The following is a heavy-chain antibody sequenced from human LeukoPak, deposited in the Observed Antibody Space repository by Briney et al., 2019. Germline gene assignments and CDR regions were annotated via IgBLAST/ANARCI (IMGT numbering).Heavy chain of an antibody. V-gene: IGHV3-23*01. J-gene: IGHJ5*02. CDR3: ARDQPGTYTLSST. Sequence: GGSLRLSCAASGFIFSNYAMNCGRQTPGKGLERVSGISGSGGRTFYADSVEGRFTISRDNSKNTLYLQMNSLRFEDTAVYYCARDQPGTYTLSSTWGQGTLVTVSS. D-gene: IGHD6-19*01. CDR2: ISGSGGRT. CDR1: GFIFSNYA.